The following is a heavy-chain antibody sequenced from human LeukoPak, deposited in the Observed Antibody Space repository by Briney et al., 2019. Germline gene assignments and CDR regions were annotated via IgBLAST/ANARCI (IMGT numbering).Heavy chain of an antibody. J-gene: IGHJ4*02. CDR3: ARCLFCDILTGSPDHYFDY. CDR2: IIPIFGTA. V-gene: IGHV1-69*13. D-gene: IGHD3-9*01. CDR1: GGTFSSYA. Sequence: GASVKVSCKASGGTFSSYAISWVRQAPGQGLEWMGGIIPIFGTANYVQKFQGRVTITADESTSTAYMELSSLRSEDTAVYYCARCLFCDILTGSPDHYFDYWGQGTLVTVSS.